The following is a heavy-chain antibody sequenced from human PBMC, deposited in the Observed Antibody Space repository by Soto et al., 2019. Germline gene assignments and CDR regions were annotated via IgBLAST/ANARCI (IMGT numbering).Heavy chain of an antibody. V-gene: IGHV1-69*06. CDR3: ARDKEGFSDY. CDR1: GGTFSSYA. Sequence: SVKVSCKASGGTFSSYAISWVRQAPGQGLEWMGGIIPIFGTANYAQKFQGRVTITADKSTSTAYMELSSLRSEGTAVYYCARDKEGFSDYWGQGTLVTVSS. CDR2: IIPIFGTA. J-gene: IGHJ4*02.